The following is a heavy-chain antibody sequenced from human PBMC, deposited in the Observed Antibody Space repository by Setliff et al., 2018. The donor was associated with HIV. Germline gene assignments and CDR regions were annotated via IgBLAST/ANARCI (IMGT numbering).Heavy chain of an antibody. V-gene: IGHV1-69-2*01. CDR2: VDPEDGET. CDR1: GYTFTNYF. D-gene: IGHD1-26*01. CDR3: ATVRIVGATEFDY. J-gene: IGHJ4*02. Sequence: ASVKVSCKASGYTFTNYFMHWVRQAPGEGLEGVGRVDPEDGETRYAMKFQGSVTISADTSTDTTYLSLTSLRSQDTVVYYCATVRIVGATEFDYWGQGTVVTVSS.